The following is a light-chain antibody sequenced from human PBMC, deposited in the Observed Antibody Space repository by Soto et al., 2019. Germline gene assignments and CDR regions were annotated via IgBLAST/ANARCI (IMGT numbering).Light chain of an antibody. CDR2: DAS. CDR1: QAIITY. J-gene: IGKJ4*02. Sequence: DIQLTQSPSSLSASVGDRVTITCQARQAIITYLNWFQQRPGKAPKLLIYDASHLETGVPSRFSGSASGTAFTLTISSLQPEDVGTYCCQQYDNLPLTFGGGTKVEV. CDR3: QQYDNLPLT. V-gene: IGKV1-33*01.